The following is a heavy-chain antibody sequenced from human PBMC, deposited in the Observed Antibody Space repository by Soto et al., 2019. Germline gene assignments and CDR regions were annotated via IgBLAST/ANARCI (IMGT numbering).Heavy chain of an antibody. Sequence: QVQLVQSGAEVKKPGASVKVSCKASGYTFTNYGINWVRQAPGQGLEWLGWVSAYNGERRYAQRVQARVIMTTDTSTNTAYMELRSLRSDETAVYYCSRGTSIPASGDYWGQGTLVTVSS. D-gene: IGHD6-6*01. CDR3: SRGTSIPASGDY. V-gene: IGHV1-18*01. CDR1: GYTFTNYG. J-gene: IGHJ4*01. CDR2: VSAYNGER.